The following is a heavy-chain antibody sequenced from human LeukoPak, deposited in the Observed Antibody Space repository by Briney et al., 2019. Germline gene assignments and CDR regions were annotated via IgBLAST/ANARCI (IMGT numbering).Heavy chain of an antibody. D-gene: IGHD5-18*01. J-gene: IGHJ5*02. CDR1: GYTFTGHY. CDR2: ISPYTGNT. Sequence: ASVKVSCKASGYTFTGHYMHWVRQAPGQGLEWLGWISPYTGNTNYAQKFRGRVAMTTDTPTRTAYMDLRSLRSDDTAVYYCARGQVDTAMIIGGWFDHWGQGTLVTVSS. V-gene: IGHV1-18*04. CDR3: ARGQVDTAMIIGGWFDH.